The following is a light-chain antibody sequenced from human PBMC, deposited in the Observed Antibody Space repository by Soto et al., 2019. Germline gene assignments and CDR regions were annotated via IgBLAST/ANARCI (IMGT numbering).Light chain of an antibody. CDR1: QSVSIY. V-gene: IGKV3-11*01. CDR3: QQRSNWPWT. Sequence: EIVLTQSPATLSLSPGERASLSCRASQSVSIYLAWYQLKPGQSPRLLIYDASNRATGIPARFSGSGSGTDFTLTISSLEPEYFAVYYCQQRSNWPWTFGQGTKVEIK. CDR2: DAS. J-gene: IGKJ1*01.